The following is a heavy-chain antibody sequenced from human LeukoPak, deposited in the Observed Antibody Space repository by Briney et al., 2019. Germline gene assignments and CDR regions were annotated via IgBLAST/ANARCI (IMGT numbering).Heavy chain of an antibody. J-gene: IGHJ4*02. CDR3: ARGHEYRGYGQDY. Sequence: GGSPRLSCAASGFTFSSYAMHWVRQAPGKGLEYVSAIDGNGGSAYYADSVKGRFTISRDNSKDTLYLQMGSLTTEDTAVYYCARGHEYRGYGQDYWGQGTLVTVSS. V-gene: IGHV3-64*02. D-gene: IGHD5-12*01. CDR1: GFTFSSYA. CDR2: IDGNGGSA.